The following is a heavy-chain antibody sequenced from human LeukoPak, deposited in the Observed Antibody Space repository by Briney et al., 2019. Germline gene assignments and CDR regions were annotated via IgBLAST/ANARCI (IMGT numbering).Heavy chain of an antibody. CDR2: INHSGST. CDR3: ARVGRINTMVRGVKRGNFDY. CDR1: GGSFSGYY. J-gene: IGHJ4*02. D-gene: IGHD3-10*01. Sequence: PSETLSLTCAVYGGSFSGYYWSWIRLPPGKGLEWIGEINHSGSTNYNPSLKSRVTISVDTSKNQFSLKLSSVTAADTAVYYCARVGRINTMVRGVKRGNFDYWGQGTLVTVSS. V-gene: IGHV4-34*01.